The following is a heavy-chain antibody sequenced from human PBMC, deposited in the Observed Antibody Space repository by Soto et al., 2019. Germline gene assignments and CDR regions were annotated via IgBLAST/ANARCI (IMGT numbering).Heavy chain of an antibody. J-gene: IGHJ4*02. Sequence: EMQLLESGGGLVQPGGSLRLSCAASGFTFSSYAMSWVRQAPGKGLEWVSVISGSGVGTSHADSVKGRFTISRDNSKDTLYLDMNSLRVEDTAVYYCARRSIQSWIFDFWGQGTLVTVSS. V-gene: IGHV3-23*01. CDR2: ISGSGVGT. D-gene: IGHD5-12*01. CDR1: GFTFSSYA. CDR3: ARRSIQSWIFDF.